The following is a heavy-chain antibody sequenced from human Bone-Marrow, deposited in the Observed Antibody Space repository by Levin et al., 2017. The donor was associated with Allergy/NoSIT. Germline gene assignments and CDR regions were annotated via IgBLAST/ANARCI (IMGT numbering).Heavy chain of an antibody. V-gene: IGHV4-59*01. J-gene: IGHJ5*02. CDR1: GVSMTGYY. Sequence: PSETLSLTCTVSGVSMTGYYWSWIRQPPGKGLEWIGYIYDSGTTNYNPSLKSRVTISADTSKNQFSLKLISVSAADTAIYYCAEIRQWLIRTWGQGTLVTVSS. D-gene: IGHD6-19*01. CDR3: AEIRQWLIRT. CDR2: IYDSGTT.